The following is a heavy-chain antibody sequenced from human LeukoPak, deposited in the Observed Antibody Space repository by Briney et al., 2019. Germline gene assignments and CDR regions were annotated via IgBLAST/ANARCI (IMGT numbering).Heavy chain of an antibody. D-gene: IGHD6-13*01. CDR3: ARDRAAAGMYYYYGMDV. J-gene: IGHJ6*04. CDR2: IWYDGSNK. V-gene: IGHV3-33*01. Sequence: GSLRLSCAASGFTFSSYGMHWVRQATGKGLEWVAVIWYDGSNKYYADSVKGRFTISRDNSKNTLYLQMNSLRAEDTAVYYCARDRAAAGMYYYYGMDVWGKGTTVTVSS. CDR1: GFTFSSYG.